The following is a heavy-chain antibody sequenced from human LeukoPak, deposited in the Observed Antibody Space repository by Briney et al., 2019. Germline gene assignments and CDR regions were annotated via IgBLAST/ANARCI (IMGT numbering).Heavy chain of an antibody. D-gene: IGHD4/OR15-4a*01. J-gene: IGHJ4*02. V-gene: IGHV3-30*04. Sequence: PGRSLRLSCAASGFTFSSYAMHWVRQAPGKGLEWVSVIGNDGRDKHHADSVKGRFTISRDKSKNTLYVQMDSLRAEDPALYYCARDRSAPANYAFDYWGQGTLVTVSS. CDR3: ARDRSAPANYAFDY. CDR2: IGNDGRDK. CDR1: GFTFSSYA.